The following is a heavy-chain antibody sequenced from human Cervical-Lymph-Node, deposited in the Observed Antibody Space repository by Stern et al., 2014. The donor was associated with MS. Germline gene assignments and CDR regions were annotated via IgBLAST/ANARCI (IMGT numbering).Heavy chain of an antibody. CDR2: ISAYNGNT. Sequence: QVQLVQSGAEVKKPGASVKVSCKASGYTFTSYGISWVRQAPGQGLEWMGWISAYNGNTNYAQKLQGRVTMTTDTSTSTAYMELRSLRSDDTAVYYCARDSAHPFIMITFGGVIAPLDYWGQGTLVTVSS. CDR1: GYTFTSYG. CDR3: ARDSAHPFIMITFGGVIAPLDY. D-gene: IGHD3-16*02. J-gene: IGHJ4*02. V-gene: IGHV1-18*01.